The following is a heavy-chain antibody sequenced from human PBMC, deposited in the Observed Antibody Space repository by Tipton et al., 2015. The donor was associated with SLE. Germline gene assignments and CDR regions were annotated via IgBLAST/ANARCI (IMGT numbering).Heavy chain of an antibody. CDR1: GFTFSSYS. V-gene: IGHV3-21*01. CDR3: ARAAPSSSGWYDY. Sequence: GSLRLSCAASGFTFSSYSMNWVRQAPGKGLEWVSAISGSSNYIYYADSVKGRFTISRDNAKNSLFLQMNSLRAEDTAVYYCARAAPSSSGWYDYWGQGTLVTVSS. J-gene: IGHJ4*02. D-gene: IGHD6-19*01. CDR2: ISGSSNYI.